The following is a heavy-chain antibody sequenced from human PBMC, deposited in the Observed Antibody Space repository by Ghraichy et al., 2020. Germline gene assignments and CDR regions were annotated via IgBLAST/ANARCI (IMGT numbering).Heavy chain of an antibody. D-gene: IGHD3-22*01. CDR3: ARGSYYYESGGYFDY. V-gene: IGHV1-2*02. CDR1: GYTFTGYY. Sequence: ASVKVSCKASGYTFTGYYIHWVRQAPGQGLEWMGWINPNSGATRYAQNFQGRVAMTRDTSISTAYMELSRLNSDDTAFYYCARGSYYYESGGYFDYWGQGTLVTVSS. CDR2: INPNSGAT. J-gene: IGHJ4*02.